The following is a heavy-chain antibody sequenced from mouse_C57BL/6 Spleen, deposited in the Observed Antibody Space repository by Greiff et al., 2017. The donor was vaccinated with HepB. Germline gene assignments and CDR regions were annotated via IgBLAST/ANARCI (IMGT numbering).Heavy chain of an antibody. CDR3: ARGYYYGSSYEYYFDY. Sequence: VQLQQPGAELVMPGASVKLSCKASGYTFTSYWMHWVKQRPGQGLEWIGEIDPSDSYTNYNQKFKGKSTLTVDKSSSTAYMQLSSLTSEDSAVYFCARGYYYGSSYEYYFDYWGQGTTLTVSS. V-gene: IGHV1-69*01. CDR2: IDPSDSYT. CDR1: GYTFTSYW. D-gene: IGHD1-1*01. J-gene: IGHJ2*01.